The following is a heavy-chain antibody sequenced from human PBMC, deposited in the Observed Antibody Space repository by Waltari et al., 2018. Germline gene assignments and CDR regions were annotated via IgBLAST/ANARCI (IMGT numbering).Heavy chain of an antibody. D-gene: IGHD4-17*01. V-gene: IGHV4-38-2*02. Sequence: QVQLQESGPGLVKPSETLSLTCAVSGYSISSGYYWGWIRQPPGEGLEWIGSIYHSGSTDYNPARKSRVTISVDTAKNQFSLKLSSVTAADTAVYYCARDMAGSRGKGGDYGEFDYWGQGTLVTVSS. CDR2: IYHSGST. J-gene: IGHJ4*02. CDR3: ARDMAGSRGKGGDYGEFDY. CDR1: GYSISSGYY.